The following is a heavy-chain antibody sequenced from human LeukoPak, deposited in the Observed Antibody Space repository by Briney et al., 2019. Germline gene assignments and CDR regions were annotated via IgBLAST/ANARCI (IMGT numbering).Heavy chain of an antibody. D-gene: IGHD3-10*01. V-gene: IGHV3-66*01. CDR3: ARDVTTMVREGDAFDI. CDR2: IYSGGST. CDR1: GFTVSSNY. Sequence: GGSLSLSCAASGFTVSSNYMSWVRQAPGKGLGWVSVIYSGGSTYYADSVKGRFTISRDNSKNTLYLQMNSLRAEDTAVYYCARDVTTMVREGDAFDIWGQGTMVTVSS. J-gene: IGHJ3*02.